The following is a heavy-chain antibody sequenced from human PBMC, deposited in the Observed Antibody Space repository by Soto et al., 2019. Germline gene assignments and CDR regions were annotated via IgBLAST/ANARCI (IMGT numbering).Heavy chain of an antibody. CDR1: GGSISSYY. V-gene: IGHV4-59*01. D-gene: IGHD3-10*01. CDR3: RQGRVTISGDTGKAQFSLELSSVTAADTAVYYCARVTSGYCSSTSCFGSWFDP. CDR2: IYYSGST. J-gene: IGHJ5*02. Sequence: SETLSLTCTVSGGSISSYYWSWIRQPPGKGLEWIGYIYYSGSTNYNPSLKSRVTISVDTSKNQFSLKLSPVTAADTPHTPSRQGRVTISGDTGKAQFSLELSSVTAADTAVYYCARVTSGYCSSTSCFGSWFDPWGQGTLVTVSS.